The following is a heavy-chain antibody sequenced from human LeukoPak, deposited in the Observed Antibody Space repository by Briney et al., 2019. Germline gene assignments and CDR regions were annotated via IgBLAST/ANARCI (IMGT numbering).Heavy chain of an antibody. CDR1: GGTFSSYA. V-gene: IGHV1-69*13. CDR3: ARVGNYYDSSGAYYYYYYMDV. CDR2: IIPIFGTA. Sequence: ASVKVSCKASGGTFSSYAISWVRQAPGQGLEWMGGIIPIFGTANYAQKFQGRVTITADESTSTAYMELSSLRSEDTAVYYCARVGNYYDSSGAYYYYYYMDVWGKGTTVTVSS. J-gene: IGHJ6*03. D-gene: IGHD3-22*01.